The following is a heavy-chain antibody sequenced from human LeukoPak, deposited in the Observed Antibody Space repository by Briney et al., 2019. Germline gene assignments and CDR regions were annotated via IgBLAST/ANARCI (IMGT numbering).Heavy chain of an antibody. V-gene: IGHV3-30*04. CDR1: GFTFGDYA. J-gene: IGHJ4*02. Sequence: GGSLRLSCTTSGFTFGDYAMSWFRQAPGKGLEWVAFIQYDGSDKYYADSVKGRFTISRDNSKNTLYLQMNSLRAEDTAVYYCRDPFDYWGQGTLVTVSS. CDR2: IQYDGSDK. CDR3: RDPFDY.